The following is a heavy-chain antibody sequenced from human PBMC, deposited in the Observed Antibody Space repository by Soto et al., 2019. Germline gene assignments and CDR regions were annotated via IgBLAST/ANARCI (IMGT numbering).Heavy chain of an antibody. Sequence: QVQLRESGSGLVKPAQTLSLTCAVSGGSITSGGFSWSWIRQPPGKGLEWIGYVHHTGNTDYHPSLGSRVTISLDRSRNLFSLNLTSVTAADTATYYCAKECGGTCLDAFDVWGPGTTVIVSS. J-gene: IGHJ3*01. D-gene: IGHD2-15*01. CDR3: AKECGGTCLDAFDV. CDR1: GGSITSGGFS. V-gene: IGHV4-30-2*01. CDR2: VHHTGNT.